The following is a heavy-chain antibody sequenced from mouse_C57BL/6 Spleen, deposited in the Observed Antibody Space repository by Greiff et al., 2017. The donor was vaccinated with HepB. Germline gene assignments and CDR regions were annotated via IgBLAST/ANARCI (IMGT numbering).Heavy chain of an antibody. Sequence: EVHLVESGGDLVKPGGSLKLSCAASGFTFSSYGMSWVRQTPDKRLEWVATISSGGSYTYYPDSVKGRFTISRDNAKNTLYLQMSSLKSEDTAMYYCARPMITTRVYYAMDYWGQGTSVTVSS. D-gene: IGHD2-4*01. J-gene: IGHJ4*01. CDR3: ARPMITTRVYYAMDY. CDR1: GFTFSSYG. V-gene: IGHV5-6*01. CDR2: ISSGGSYT.